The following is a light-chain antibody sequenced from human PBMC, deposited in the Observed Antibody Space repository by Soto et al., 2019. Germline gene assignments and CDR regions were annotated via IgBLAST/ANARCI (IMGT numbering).Light chain of an antibody. J-gene: IGKJ1*01. Sequence: DIQMTQSPSTLSASVGDRVTITCRASQSISSWLAWYQQKPGKAPKLLIYEASSLESGVPSRFSGSRSGTVFPLTISSVQPDDCATYLCQQYNSYSPRTFGQGTKVEIK. V-gene: IGKV1-5*03. CDR3: QQYNSYSPRT. CDR1: QSISSW. CDR2: EAS.